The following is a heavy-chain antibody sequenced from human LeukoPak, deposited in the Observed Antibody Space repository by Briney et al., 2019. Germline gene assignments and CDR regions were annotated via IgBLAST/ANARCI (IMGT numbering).Heavy chain of an antibody. CDR2: MNPNSGNT. V-gene: IGHV1-8*03. Sequence: GASVKVSCKASGYTFTSYDINWVRQATGQGLEWMGWMNPNSGNTVYAQKLQGRVTITRNTSISTAYMELSSLRSEDTAVYYCARGCLSYVWGSYRYFDYWGQGTLVTVSS. CDR1: GYTFTSYD. D-gene: IGHD3-16*02. J-gene: IGHJ4*02. CDR3: ARGCLSYVWGSYRYFDY.